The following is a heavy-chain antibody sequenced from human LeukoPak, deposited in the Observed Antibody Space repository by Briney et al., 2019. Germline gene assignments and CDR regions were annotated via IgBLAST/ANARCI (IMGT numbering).Heavy chain of an antibody. D-gene: IGHD2-8*01. J-gene: IGHJ4*02. Sequence: ASVKVSCKASGYTFTSYDINWVRQATGQGLEWMGWMNPNNGNTDYAQKFQGRVTLTRNTSITTAYMELSSLRSEDTAVYYCAGANGGRTNWGQGTLVTVSS. CDR1: GYTFTSYD. CDR2: MNPNNGNT. V-gene: IGHV1-8*01. CDR3: AGANGGRTN.